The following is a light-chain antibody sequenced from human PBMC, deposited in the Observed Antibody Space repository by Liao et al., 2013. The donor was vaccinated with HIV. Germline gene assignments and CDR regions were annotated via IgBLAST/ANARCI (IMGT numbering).Light chain of an antibody. CDR2: YDG. Sequence: SYVLTQPASVSVAPGNTATITCAGNNIGRKSVHWYQQKPGQAPVLVIYYDGDRPSGIPERFSGSNSGNTATLTISRVEAGDEADYYCQVWDSSSALFGGGTKLTVL. CDR3: QVWDSSSAL. CDR1: NIGRKS. J-gene: IGLJ2*01. V-gene: IGLV3-21*01.